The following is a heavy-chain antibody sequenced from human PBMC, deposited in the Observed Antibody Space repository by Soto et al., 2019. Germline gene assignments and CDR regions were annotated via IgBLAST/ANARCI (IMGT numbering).Heavy chain of an antibody. CDR3: ASLPPSGSPPHYYYYGMDV. Sequence: ASVKVSCKASGGTFSSYAISWVRQAPGQGLEWMGGIIPIFGTANYAQKFQGRVTITADESTSTAYMELSSLRSEDTAVYYCASLPPSGSPPHYYYYGMDVWGQGTTVTVSS. V-gene: IGHV1-69*13. CDR1: GGTFSSYA. J-gene: IGHJ6*02. CDR2: IIPIFGTA. D-gene: IGHD6-13*01.